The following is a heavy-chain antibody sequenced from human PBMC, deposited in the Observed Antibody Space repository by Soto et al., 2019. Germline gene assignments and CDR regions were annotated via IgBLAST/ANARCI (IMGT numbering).Heavy chain of an antibody. J-gene: IGHJ4*02. V-gene: IGHV4-4*02. D-gene: IGHD3-10*02. CDR2: IYHSGST. CDR3: ARVGRNYVFVELVY. Sequence: LSLTCAVSGGSIRNSNWWSWVRQPPGKGLERIGNIYHSGSTNYNPSLKSRVTISIDKSNNQFSLNLSSVTAADTSVYYCARVGRNYVFVELVYGGQGTLVAVSS. CDR1: GGSIRNSNW.